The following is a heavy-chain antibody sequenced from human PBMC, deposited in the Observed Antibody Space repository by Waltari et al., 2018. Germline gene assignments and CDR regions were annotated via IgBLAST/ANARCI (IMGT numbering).Heavy chain of an antibody. CDR1: RYTFISSA. D-gene: IGHD4-17*01. V-gene: IGHV1-3*03. CDR2: IIVGNGDT. Sequence: QFQRVQSGTEVQQPGSTLTVSCQTSRYTFISSAMRWVRQAPGQRPGWVGWIIVGNGDTKSAPEFKGRVNITSETVARTTSMALRSLRSEDMAVYLWESVYRLRFVALGGEGTVVSASS. J-gene: IGHJ4*02. CDR3: ESVYRLRFVAL.